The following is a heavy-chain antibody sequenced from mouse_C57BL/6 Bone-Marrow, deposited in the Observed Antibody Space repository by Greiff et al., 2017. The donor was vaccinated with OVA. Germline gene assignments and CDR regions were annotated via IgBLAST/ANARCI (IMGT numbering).Heavy chain of an antibody. Sequence: VQLQQSGADLVRPGASVTLSCKASGYTFTDYEMHWVKQTPVHGLEWIGAIDPETGGTAYNQKFKGKAILTADKSSSTAYMELRSLTSEDSAVYYCTRGYSNYYAMDYWGQGTSVTVSS. CDR2: IDPETGGT. CDR3: TRGYSNYYAMDY. V-gene: IGHV1-15*01. D-gene: IGHD2-5*01. CDR1: GYTFTDYE. J-gene: IGHJ4*01.